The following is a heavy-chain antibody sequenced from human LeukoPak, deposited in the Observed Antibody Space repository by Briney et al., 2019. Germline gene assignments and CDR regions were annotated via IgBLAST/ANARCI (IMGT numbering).Heavy chain of an antibody. CDR1: GGTFRSYA. D-gene: IGHD4-17*01. CDR3: ARLGGLSRDYFSPYYFDF. V-gene: IGHV1-69*13. J-gene: IGHJ4*02. CDR2: IIPIFGTA. Sequence: ASVKVSCKASGGTFRSYAISWGRQAPGQGLEWMGGIIPIFGTANYAQKFQGRVTITADESTSTAYMELSSLRSEDTAVYYCARLGGLSRDYFSPYYFDFWGQGTLVTVSS.